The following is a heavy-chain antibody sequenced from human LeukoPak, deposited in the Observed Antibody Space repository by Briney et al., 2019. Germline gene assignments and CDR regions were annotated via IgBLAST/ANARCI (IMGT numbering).Heavy chain of an antibody. Sequence: SETLSLTCTVSGGSITSYYWSWIRQPPGKGLEWIGYIYSSGSTTYNPSLKSRVTISVDTSKNQFSLKLTPVTAADTAVYYCARRAVAENYFDYWGQGNPGHRLL. D-gene: IGHD6-19*01. CDR1: GGSITSYY. V-gene: IGHV4-59*08. J-gene: IGHJ4*02. CDR2: IYSSGST. CDR3: ARRAVAENYFDY.